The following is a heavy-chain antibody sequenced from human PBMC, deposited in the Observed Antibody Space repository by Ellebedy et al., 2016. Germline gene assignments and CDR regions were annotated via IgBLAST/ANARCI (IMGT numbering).Heavy chain of an antibody. J-gene: IGHJ4*02. D-gene: IGHD2-2*01. Sequence: SETLSLXXTVSGYSISSGYYWGWIRQPPGKGLEWIGSIYHSGSTYYNPSLKSRVTISVDTSKNQFSLKLSSVTAADTPVYYCARGSYQYYFDYWGQGTLVTVSS. V-gene: IGHV4-38-2*02. CDR3: ARGSYQYYFDY. CDR1: GYSISSGYY. CDR2: IYHSGST.